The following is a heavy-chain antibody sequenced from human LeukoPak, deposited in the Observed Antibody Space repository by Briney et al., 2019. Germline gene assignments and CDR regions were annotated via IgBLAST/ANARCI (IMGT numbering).Heavy chain of an antibody. D-gene: IGHD3-10*01. J-gene: IGHJ5*02. CDR3: ARIGDSGIYFNEVS. CDR1: GFTFSAYN. CDR2: ISSSSSYK. V-gene: IGHV3-21*01. Sequence: GGSLRLSRAASGFTFSAYNMNWVRQAPGKGLEWVSSISSSSSYKYYADSVMGRFTISRDNAKNSLYLQMNTLRAEDTALYYCARIGDSGIYFNEVSWGQGTLVTVSS.